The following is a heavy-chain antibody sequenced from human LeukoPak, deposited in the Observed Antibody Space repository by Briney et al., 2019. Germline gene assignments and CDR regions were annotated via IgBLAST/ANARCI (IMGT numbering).Heavy chain of an antibody. J-gene: IGHJ4*02. Sequence: SETLSLTCAVSGYSISSGYYWGWIRQPPGKGLEWIGSIYCSGSTYYNPSLKSRVTTSVDTSTIQLFLKLTSVTAADPAMYYCARGLSSWYSYWGQGPPVTVSS. CDR3: ARGLSSWYSY. V-gene: IGHV4-38-2*01. D-gene: IGHD6-13*01. CDR1: GYSISSGYY. CDR2: IYCSGST.